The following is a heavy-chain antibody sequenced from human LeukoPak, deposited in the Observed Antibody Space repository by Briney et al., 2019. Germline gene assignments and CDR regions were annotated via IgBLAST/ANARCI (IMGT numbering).Heavy chain of an antibody. CDR1: GFTFDDYG. V-gene: IGHV3-20*04. CDR2: INWNGGST. J-gene: IGHJ4*02. Sequence: PGGSLRLSCAASGFTFDDYGMSWVRQAPGKGLEWVSGINWNGGSTGYADSVKGRFTISRDNAKNSLYLQMNSLRAEDTAVYYCASLTGGYCSSTSCKDWGQGTLVTVSS. D-gene: IGHD2-2*01. CDR3: ASLTGGYCSSTSCKD.